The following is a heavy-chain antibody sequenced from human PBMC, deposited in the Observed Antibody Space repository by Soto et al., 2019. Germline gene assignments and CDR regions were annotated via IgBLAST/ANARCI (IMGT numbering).Heavy chain of an antibody. D-gene: IGHD2-8*02. CDR1: GGSFSGYY. J-gene: IGHJ4*02. CDR3: ARDKSTGLFGY. CDR2: INHSGST. V-gene: IGHV4-34*01. Sequence: QVQLQQWGAGLLKPSETLSLTCAVYGGSFSGYYWTWIRQPPGTGLEWIGEINHSGSTNYNPSLKSRVTISVDTSKNQFSLKLTSVTAADTAVYYCARDKSTGLFGYWGQGTLVTVSS.